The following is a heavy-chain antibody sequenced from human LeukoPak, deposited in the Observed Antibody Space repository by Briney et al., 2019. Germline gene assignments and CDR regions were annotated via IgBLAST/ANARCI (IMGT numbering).Heavy chain of an antibody. CDR2: INSDGSST. V-gene: IGHV3-74*01. CDR3: AKPRLTGTTLSPFDY. CDR1: GLTLSSYW. Sequence: PGGSLRLSCAASGLTLSSYWMHWVRQAPGKGLVWVSRINSDGSSTRYADSVKGRFTISRDNAKNTLYLQMNSLRAEDTAVYYCAKPRLTGTTLSPFDYWGQGTLVTVSS. D-gene: IGHD1-1*01. J-gene: IGHJ4*02.